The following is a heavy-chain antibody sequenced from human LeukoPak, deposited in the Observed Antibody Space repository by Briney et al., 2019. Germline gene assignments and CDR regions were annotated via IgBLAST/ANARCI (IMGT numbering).Heavy chain of an antibody. CDR2: ISTNGDST. CDR1: GFTFSFYT. CDR3: AREVDGGFDP. J-gene: IGHJ5*02. D-gene: IGHD3-16*01. Sequence: PGGSLRLSCAASGFTFSFYTMHWVRQAPGKGLESVSAISTNGDSTYYVNSVKDRFTISRDNSKNTLYLQMVSLRVEDMAVYYCAREVDGGFDPWGQGTLVTVSS. V-gene: IGHV3-64*01.